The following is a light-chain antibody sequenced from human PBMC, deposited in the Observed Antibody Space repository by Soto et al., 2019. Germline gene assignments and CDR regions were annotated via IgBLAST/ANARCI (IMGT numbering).Light chain of an antibody. Sequence: QSVLTQPPSASGTPGQRVTISCSGSSSNIGSNTVNWYQQLPGTAPKLLIESNNQRPSGVPDRFSGSKSGTSASLAISGLQSEDEADYYCAAWDDSLNGHYVFGTGTKVTVL. CDR3: AAWDDSLNGHYV. CDR2: SNN. V-gene: IGLV1-44*01. CDR1: SSNIGSNT. J-gene: IGLJ1*01.